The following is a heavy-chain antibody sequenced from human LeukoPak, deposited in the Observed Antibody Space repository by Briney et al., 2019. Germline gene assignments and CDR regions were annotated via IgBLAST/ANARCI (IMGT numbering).Heavy chain of an antibody. CDR3: APQGYCRGGSCLTNNWFEP. V-gene: IGHV4-34*01. Sequence: PSETLSLTCAVYGGSFSGYYWSWIRQPPGKGLEWIGEINHSGSTNYNPSLKSRVTISVDTSKNQFSLKLSSVTAADTAVYFCAPQGYCRGGSCLTNNWFEPWGQGTLVTVSS. CDR2: INHSGST. D-gene: IGHD2-15*01. CDR1: GGSFSGYY. J-gene: IGHJ5*02.